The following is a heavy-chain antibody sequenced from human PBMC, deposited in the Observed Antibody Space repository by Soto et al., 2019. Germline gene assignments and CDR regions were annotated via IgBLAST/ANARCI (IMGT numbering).Heavy chain of an antibody. Sequence: GGSLRLSCVASGFTFSSYGMHWVRQAPGKGLEWVAVIWYDASNKYYADSVKGRFTISRDNTKNTMYLQMNSLRAEDTAVYYCARDPIGPGIFDYWGQGTLVTVSS. CDR3: ARDPIGPGIFDY. V-gene: IGHV3-33*01. D-gene: IGHD1-26*01. CDR1: GFTFSSYG. J-gene: IGHJ4*02. CDR2: IWYDASNK.